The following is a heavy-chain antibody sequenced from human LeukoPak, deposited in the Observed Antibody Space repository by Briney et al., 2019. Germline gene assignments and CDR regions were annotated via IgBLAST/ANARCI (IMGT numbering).Heavy chain of an antibody. V-gene: IGHV3-21*01. CDR1: GFSFISYS. CDR2: ISSSSDYI. Sequence: GGSLRLSCAASGFSFISYSMNWVRQAPGKGLEWVSSISSSSDYIYHADSVKGRFTISRDNPKKSLYLQMNSLRAEDTAVYYCARGATTTRFGRFDPWGQGTLVIVSS. CDR3: ARGATTTRFGRFDP. J-gene: IGHJ5*02. D-gene: IGHD4-17*01.